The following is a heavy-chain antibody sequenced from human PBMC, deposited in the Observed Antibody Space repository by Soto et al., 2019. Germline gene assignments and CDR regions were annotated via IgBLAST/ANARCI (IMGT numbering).Heavy chain of an antibody. D-gene: IGHD3-22*01. V-gene: IGHV1-69*06. Sequence: QLQLVQSGAEVKKPGSSVKVSCKASGDTFSSYGISWVRQAPGQGLEWMGEIIPLLETANYAENFQGRVVMTADNSRSTVYMEVTSLRFEYTAVYFCARRIVVKGMDVWGKGTKVTVSS. J-gene: IGHJ6*04. CDR3: ARRIVVKGMDV. CDR2: IIPLLETA. CDR1: GDTFSSYG.